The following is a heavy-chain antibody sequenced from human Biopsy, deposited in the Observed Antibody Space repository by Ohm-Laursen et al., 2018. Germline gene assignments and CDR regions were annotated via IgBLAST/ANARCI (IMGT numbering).Heavy chain of an antibody. CDR2: ISYSGST. V-gene: IGHV4-59*08. J-gene: IGHJ3*02. D-gene: IGHD6-19*01. CDR3: AKHGSGWTGDDALHI. Sequence: SDTLSLTCTVSGGSIRGSSWSWIRQAPGRGLEWVGYISYSGSTSNNPSLKSRITISVDTSKNQISLKGTSVTAADTAVYYCAKHGSGWTGDDALHIWGQGTMVTVSS. CDR1: GGSIRGSS.